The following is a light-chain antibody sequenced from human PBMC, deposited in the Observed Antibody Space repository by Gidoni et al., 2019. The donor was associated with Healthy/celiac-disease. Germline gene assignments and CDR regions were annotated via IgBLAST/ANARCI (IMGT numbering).Light chain of an antibody. J-gene: IGLJ2*01. V-gene: IGLV2-11*01. CDR1: SSDVGGYNY. CDR2: DVS. CDR3: CSDAGSYTVV. Sequence: QSSLPQPPSLSGSPGQSVTISCTGTSSDVGGYNYVSWYQQHPGKATNLMIYDVSKRPSGVPDRFSGSKSGNTASLTISGLQAEDEADYYCCSDAGSYTVVFGGGTKLTVL.